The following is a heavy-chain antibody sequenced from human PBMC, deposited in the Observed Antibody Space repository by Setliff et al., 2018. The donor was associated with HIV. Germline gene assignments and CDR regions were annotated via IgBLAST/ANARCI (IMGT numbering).Heavy chain of an antibody. Sequence: ASVKVSCKASGYTFTNSFMHWVRQAPGQGLEWMGIINPSDGATTYAGNFQDRVTMTIDTATSRAYMELRSLRSDDTAVYFCARLGSGWSDSYYYAMDIWGQGTTVTVSS. D-gene: IGHD6-19*01. J-gene: IGHJ6*02. CDR3: ARLGSGWSDSYYYAMDI. CDR2: INPSDGAT. CDR1: GYTFTNSF. V-gene: IGHV1-46*01.